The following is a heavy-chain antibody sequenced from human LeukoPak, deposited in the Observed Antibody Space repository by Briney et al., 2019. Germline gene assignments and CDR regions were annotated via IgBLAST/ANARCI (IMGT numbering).Heavy chain of an antibody. Sequence: GGSLRLSCAASGFAFSSYSMNWVRQAPGKGLEWVSSISSSSSYIYYADSVKGRFTISRDNAKNSLYLQMNSLRAEDTAVYYCARGEMASSSAPFDYWGQGTLVTVSS. CDR1: GFAFSSYS. CDR2: ISSSSSYI. D-gene: IGHD5-24*01. V-gene: IGHV3-21*01. CDR3: ARGEMASSSAPFDY. J-gene: IGHJ4*02.